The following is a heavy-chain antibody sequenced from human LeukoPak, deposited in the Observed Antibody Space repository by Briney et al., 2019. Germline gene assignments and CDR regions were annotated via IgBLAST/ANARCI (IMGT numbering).Heavy chain of an antibody. CDR1: GFSLSTTGVA. CDR2: IYWNDDK. V-gene: IGHV2-5*01. J-gene: IGHJ4*02. CDR3: AHRQDGYPLLGFDY. D-gene: IGHD5-24*01. Sequence: ASGPTLVNPTQTLTLTCTFSGFSLSTTGVAVGWIRQPPGKALEWLALIYWNDDKRYSPSLKSRLTITKDTSKNQVVLTMTNMDPVDTATYYCAHRQDGYPLLGFDYWGQGTLVTVSS.